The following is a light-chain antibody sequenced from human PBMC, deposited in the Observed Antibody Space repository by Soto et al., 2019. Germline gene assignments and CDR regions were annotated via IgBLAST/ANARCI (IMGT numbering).Light chain of an antibody. CDR2: DVS. CDR3: SSYTTSSTLGV. V-gene: IGLV2-14*01. CDR1: SSDVGGYKY. J-gene: IGLJ2*01. Sequence: QSALTQPASVSGSPGQSITISCTGTSSDVGGYKYFSWYQQHPGKAPKLMIYDVSNRPSGVSNSFSGSKSGNTASLTISGLQAEDEADYYCSSYTTSSTLGVFGGGTKLPVL.